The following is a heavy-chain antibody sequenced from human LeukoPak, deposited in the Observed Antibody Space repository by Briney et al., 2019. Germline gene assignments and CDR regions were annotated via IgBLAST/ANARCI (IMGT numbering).Heavy chain of an antibody. CDR1: GLTVSRVY. CDR2: IYSGGST. J-gene: IGHJ5*02. D-gene: IGHD3-10*01. Sequence: PGGSLTLFCPAPGLTVSRVYMTWVRQAPGKGLEWVSVIYSGGSTYYADFVKGRFTISRDNSKNTLYLQVNSLRAEDTAVYYCAPGPGFGELSENWFDPWGQGTLVTVSS. V-gene: IGHV3-53*01. CDR3: APGPGFGELSENWFDP.